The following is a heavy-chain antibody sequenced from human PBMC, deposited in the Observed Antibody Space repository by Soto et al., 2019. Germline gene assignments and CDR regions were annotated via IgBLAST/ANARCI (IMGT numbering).Heavy chain of an antibody. Sequence: QVQLVQSGAEVKKPGASVTVSCKTSGYPLTDFYIHWVRQAPGQGLEWMDWINPHTGDTNTALKFQGTVTMTRETSISTGFMELASLTSDDTAYYYCAREGGAARGARMESYLDLWGRGTRVSFS. CDR3: AREGGAARGARMESYLDL. D-gene: IGHD3-3*01. J-gene: IGHJ2*01. CDR2: INPHTGDT. V-gene: IGHV1-2*02. CDR1: GYPLTDFY.